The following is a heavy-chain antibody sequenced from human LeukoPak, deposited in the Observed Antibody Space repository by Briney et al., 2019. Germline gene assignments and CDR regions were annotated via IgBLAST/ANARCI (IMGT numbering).Heavy chain of an antibody. V-gene: IGHV1-69*05. D-gene: IGHD3-3*01. CDR1: GGTFSSYA. Sequence: ASVKVSCKAFGGTFSSYAISWVRQAPGQGLEWMGGIIPIFGTANYAQKFQGRVTITTDESTSTAYMELSSLRSEDTAVYYCANTKDDFWSGPLDYWGQGTLVTVSS. J-gene: IGHJ4*02. CDR2: IIPIFGTA. CDR3: ANTKDDFWSGPLDY.